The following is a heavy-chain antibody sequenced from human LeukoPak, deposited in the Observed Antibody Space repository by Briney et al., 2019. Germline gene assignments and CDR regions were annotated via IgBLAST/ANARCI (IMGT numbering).Heavy chain of an antibody. J-gene: IGHJ6*02. CDR2: IIPIFGIA. Sequence: GASVKVSCKASGGTFSSYAINWVRQAPGQGLEWMGRIIPIFGIANYAQKFQGRVTITADKSTSTAYMELSSLRSEDTAVYYCARVRIAAAGTLLYGMDVWGQGTTVTVSS. V-gene: IGHV1-69*04. CDR3: ARVRIAAAGTLLYGMDV. D-gene: IGHD6-13*01. CDR1: GGTFSSYA.